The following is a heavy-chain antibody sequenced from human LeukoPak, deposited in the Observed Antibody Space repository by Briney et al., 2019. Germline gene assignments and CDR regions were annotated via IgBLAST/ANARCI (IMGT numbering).Heavy chain of an antibody. CDR2: ISYDGRNK. D-gene: IGHD3-16*01. Sequence: GGSLRLSCAGSGFTFSNYALHWVRQAPGKGLEWVTFISYDGRNKYYADSVKGRFTISRDNSKNTLYLQMNNLTAEDTAVYYCARGRGQSRYYFDYWGQGTLVTVSS. CDR1: GFTFSNYA. CDR3: ARGRGQSRYYFDY. J-gene: IGHJ4*02. V-gene: IGHV3-30*04.